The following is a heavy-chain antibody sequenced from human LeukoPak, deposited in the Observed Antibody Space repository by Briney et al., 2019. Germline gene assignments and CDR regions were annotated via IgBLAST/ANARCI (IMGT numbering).Heavy chain of an antibody. Sequence: GGSLRLSCAASGFTFDDYGMSWVRQAPGKGLEWVSGINWNGGSTGYADSVKGRFTISRDNAKNSLYLQMNSLRAEDTALYYCAKGRGAVAGKGDFDYWGQGTLVTVSS. CDR1: GFTFDDYG. D-gene: IGHD6-19*01. J-gene: IGHJ4*02. V-gene: IGHV3-20*04. CDR2: INWNGGST. CDR3: AKGRGAVAGKGDFDY.